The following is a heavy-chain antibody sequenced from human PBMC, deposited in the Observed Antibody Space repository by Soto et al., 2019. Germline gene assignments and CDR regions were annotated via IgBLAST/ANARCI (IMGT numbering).Heavy chain of an antibody. CDR2: IFQLGSA. CDR1: GGSIHSSYW. J-gene: IGHJ4*02. Sequence: QVQLQESGPGLVKPSGTLSLICEVSGGSIHSSYWWSWVRQPPGRRLVWIGEIFQLGSATYNPSFESRVTISVDKAKSQFYLKLTSVTAADSAIYFCARSFDYWGPGSLVTVSS. V-gene: IGHV4-4*02. CDR3: ARSFDY.